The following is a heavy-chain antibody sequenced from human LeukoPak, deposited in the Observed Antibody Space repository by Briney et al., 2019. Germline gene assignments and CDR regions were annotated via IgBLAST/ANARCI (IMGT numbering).Heavy chain of an antibody. V-gene: IGHV4-31*03. CDR2: IYYSGST. CDR3: ARRLGGSWSVDY. CDR1: GGSISSGGYY. Sequence: SETLSLTCTVSGGSISSGGYYWSWIRQHPGKGLEWIGYIYYSGSTYYNPSLKSRVTISVDTSKNQFSLKLSSVTAADTAVYYCARRLGGSWSVDYWGQGTLVTVSS. D-gene: IGHD2-15*01. J-gene: IGHJ4*02.